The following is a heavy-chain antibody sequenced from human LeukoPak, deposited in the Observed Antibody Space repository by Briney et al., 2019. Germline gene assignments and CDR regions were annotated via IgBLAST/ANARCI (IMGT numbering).Heavy chain of an antibody. J-gene: IGHJ3*02. D-gene: IGHD5-18*01. CDR1: GFTISRYS. Sequence: GGSLRLSCAASGFTISRYSMNWVRLAPGKGLEWVSSISTSSSYIYYADSVKGRFTISRDNAKNSLYLQMNSLRAEDTAVYYCASETKRGYSYGSPTDGFDIWGQGTKVTVSS. CDR2: ISTSSSYI. CDR3: ASETKRGYSYGSPTDGFDI. V-gene: IGHV3-21*01.